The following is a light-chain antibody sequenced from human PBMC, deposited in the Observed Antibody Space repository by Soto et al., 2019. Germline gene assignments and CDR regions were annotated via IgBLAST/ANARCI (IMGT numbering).Light chain of an antibody. CDR2: EVN. J-gene: IGLJ1*01. Sequence: QSALTQPPSASGSPGQSVAISCTGTSSDVGGYNYVSWYQQHPGKAPKLMIYEVNKRPSGVPDRFSGSKSGNTASLTVSGLQAEDEADYYCSSDAGSNIYVFGTGTKLTVL. CDR1: SSDVGGYNY. V-gene: IGLV2-8*01. CDR3: SSDAGSNIYV.